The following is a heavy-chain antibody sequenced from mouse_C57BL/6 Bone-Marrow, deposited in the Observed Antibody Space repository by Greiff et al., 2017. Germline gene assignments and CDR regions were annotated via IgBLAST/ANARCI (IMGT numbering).Heavy chain of an antibody. CDR1: GFTFSDYY. D-gene: IGHD2-1*01. CDR2: IRNGGGSS. J-gene: IGHJ3*01. CDR3: ARRAGNYGLFAY. V-gene: IGHV5-12*02. Sequence: EVKLVASGGGLVQPGGSLKLSCATSGFTFSDYYMYWVRQTPEKRLEWVAYIRNGGGSSYYPEPVYGRFTLSRDNAKNTLYLQMSRLKSEDTAMYYCARRAGNYGLFAYWGQGTLVTVSA.